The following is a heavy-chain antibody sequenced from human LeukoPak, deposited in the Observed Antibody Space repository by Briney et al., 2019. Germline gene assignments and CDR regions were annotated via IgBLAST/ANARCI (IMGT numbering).Heavy chain of an antibody. CDR3: ARDVRLSDYGMDV. V-gene: IGHV4-39*02. J-gene: IGHJ6*02. CDR1: GGSISSSYYY. D-gene: IGHD3-16*02. CDR2: IYYSGST. Sequence: SETLSLTCTVSGGSISSSYYYWGWIRQPPGTGLEWIGSIYYSGSTYYNPSLKSRVTISVDTSKNQFSLKLSSVTAADTAVYYCARDVRLSDYGMDVWGQGTTVTVSS.